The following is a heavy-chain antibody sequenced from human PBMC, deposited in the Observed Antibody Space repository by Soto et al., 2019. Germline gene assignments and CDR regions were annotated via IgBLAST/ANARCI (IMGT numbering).Heavy chain of an antibody. Sequence: QVQLQESGPGLVKPAQTLTLTCTVSGGSISSGSFYWSWIRRHPGKGLEWIGPISDSGSSSYNPSLESLVTISADTSKNPFSLTLSPVTAADTALYVCGRTTSYVIFTAYYPPSDYWCQGTLVTVPS. D-gene: IGHD3-9*01. CDR3: GRTTSYVIFTAYYPPSDY. J-gene: IGHJ4*02. CDR1: GGSISSGSFY. V-gene: IGHV4-31*01. CDR2: ISDSGSS.